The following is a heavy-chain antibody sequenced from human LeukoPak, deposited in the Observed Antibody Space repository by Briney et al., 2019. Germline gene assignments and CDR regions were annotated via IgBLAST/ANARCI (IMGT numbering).Heavy chain of an antibody. Sequence: GGSLRLSCAASGFTVSSNHVSWVRQAPGKGLEWVSVIYSSNNTYYADSVKDRFIISRDNSKSTLYLQMNDLRAEDTAVYYCARDDDDEGPDWGQGTLVTVSS. CDR1: GFTVSSNH. V-gene: IGHV3-66*01. D-gene: IGHD3-16*01. CDR2: IYSSNNT. J-gene: IGHJ4*02. CDR3: ARDDDDEGPD.